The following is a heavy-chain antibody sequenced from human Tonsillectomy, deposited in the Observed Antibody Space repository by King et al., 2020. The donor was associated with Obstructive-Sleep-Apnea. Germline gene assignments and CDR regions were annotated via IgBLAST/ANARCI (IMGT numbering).Heavy chain of an antibody. CDR2: ISYDGSNK. Sequence: QLVQSGGGVVQPGRSLRLSCAASGFTFSSYAMHWVRQAPGKGLEWGAVISYDGSNKYYADSVKGRFTISRDNSKKTRYLQMNSLRAEDTAVYYCARDATTVTPYYYYGMDVWGQGTTVTVSS. V-gene: IGHV3-30-3*01. J-gene: IGHJ6*02. D-gene: IGHD4-17*01. CDR1: GFTFSSYA. CDR3: ARDATTVTPYYYYGMDV.